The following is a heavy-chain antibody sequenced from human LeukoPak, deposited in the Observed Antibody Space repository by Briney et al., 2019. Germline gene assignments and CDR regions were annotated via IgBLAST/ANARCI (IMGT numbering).Heavy chain of an antibody. Sequence: GESLKISCKGSGYSFTSYWIGWVRQMPGKGPEWMGIIYPGDSDTRYSPSFQGQVTISADKSISTAYLQWSSLKASDTAMYYCARRSYDFWSGYCFDYWGQGTLVTVSS. CDR1: GYSFTSYW. CDR2: IYPGDSDT. J-gene: IGHJ4*02. V-gene: IGHV5-51*01. CDR3: ARRSYDFWSGYCFDY. D-gene: IGHD3-3*01.